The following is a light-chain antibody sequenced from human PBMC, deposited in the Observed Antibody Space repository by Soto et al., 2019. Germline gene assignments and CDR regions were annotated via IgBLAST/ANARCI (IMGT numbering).Light chain of an antibody. Sequence: QSALTQPASVSGSPGQSITISCTGTSSDIGAYNYVSGYQQHPGKAPKLTIDEITNRPSGISNRCSGSRSGNTASLSISGLQAEYEADYYCSSSSSAIAFVFGTGTKLTVL. CDR2: EIT. CDR3: SSSSSAIAFV. V-gene: IGLV2-14*03. CDR1: SSDIGAYNY. J-gene: IGLJ1*01.